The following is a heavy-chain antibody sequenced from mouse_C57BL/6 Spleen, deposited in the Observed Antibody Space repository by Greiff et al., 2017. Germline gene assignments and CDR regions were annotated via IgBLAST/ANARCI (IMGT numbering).Heavy chain of an antibody. CDR1: GYTFTSYW. D-gene: IGHD1-1*01. J-gene: IGHJ2*01. Sequence: QVQLQQSGAELVKPGASVKMSCKASGYTFTSYWITWVKQRPGQGLEWIGEIYPGSGSTNYNEKFKSKATLTVDTSSSTAYMQLSSLTSEDSAVYYCAKDLLRKDFDYWGQGTTLTVSS. CDR2: IYPGSGST. CDR3: AKDLLRKDFDY. V-gene: IGHV1-55*01.